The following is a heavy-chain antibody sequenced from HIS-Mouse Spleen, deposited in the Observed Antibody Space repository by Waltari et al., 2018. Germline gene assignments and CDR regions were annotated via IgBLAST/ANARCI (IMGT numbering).Heavy chain of an antibody. D-gene: IGHD6-13*01. V-gene: IGHV4-39*07. CDR1: GGSISSSSYY. Sequence: QLQLQESGPGLVKPSETLSLTCTVSGGSISSSSYYWGWIRQPPGKGLEWIGCIDYSGSTDDNPSLKSRVTISVDTSKNQFSLKLSSVTAADTAVYYCAREIPYSSSWYDWYFDLWGRGTLVTVSS. CDR2: IDYSGST. J-gene: IGHJ2*01. CDR3: AREIPYSSSWYDWYFDL.